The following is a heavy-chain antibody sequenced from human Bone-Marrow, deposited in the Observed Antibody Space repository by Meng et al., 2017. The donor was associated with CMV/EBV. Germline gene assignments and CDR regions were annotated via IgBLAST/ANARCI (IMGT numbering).Heavy chain of an antibody. D-gene: IGHD5-12*01. V-gene: IGHV3-21*01. CDR2: ISGSNSHI. CDR1: GFTFNIYN. CDR3: ARGLGDSGSDNYFDY. J-gene: IGHJ4*02. Sequence: SGFTFNIYNMNWVRQAPGKGLEWVSSISGSNSHIYYADSVKGRFTISRDNAKNSLHLQMSILRAEDTAMYYCARGLGDSGSDNYFDYWGQGILVTVSS.